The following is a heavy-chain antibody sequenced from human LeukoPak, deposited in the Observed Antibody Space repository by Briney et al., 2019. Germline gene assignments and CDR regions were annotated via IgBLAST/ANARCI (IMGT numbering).Heavy chain of an antibody. CDR1: GGTFSSYA. CDR3: ARSPLHYYDSSGYYYDYYYGMDV. V-gene: IGHV1-69*13. CDR2: IIPIFGTA. Sequence: SVKVSCKASGGTFSSYAISWVRQAPGQGLEWMGGIIPIFGTANYAQKFQGRVTITADESTSTAYMELSSLRSEDTAAYYCARSPLHYYDSSGYYYDYYYGMDVWGQGTTVTVSS. D-gene: IGHD3-22*01. J-gene: IGHJ6*02.